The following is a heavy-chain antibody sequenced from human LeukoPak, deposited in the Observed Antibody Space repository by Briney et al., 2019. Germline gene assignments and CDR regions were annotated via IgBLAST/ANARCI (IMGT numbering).Heavy chain of an antibody. CDR2: IYHSGST. Sequence: SETLSLTCAVSGHSISSGYYWGWIRQPPGKGLEWIGSIYHSGSTYYNPSLKSRVTISVDTSKNQFSLKLSSVTAADTAVYYCARVRMDNWFDPWGQGTLVTVSS. J-gene: IGHJ5*02. D-gene: IGHD2-2*03. CDR3: ARVRMDNWFDP. V-gene: IGHV4-38-2*01. CDR1: GHSISSGYY.